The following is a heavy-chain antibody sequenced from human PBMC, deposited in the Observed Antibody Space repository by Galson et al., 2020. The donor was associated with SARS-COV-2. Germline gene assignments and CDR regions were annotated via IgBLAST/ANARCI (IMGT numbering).Heavy chain of an antibody. CDR1: GFSLSTSGMF. CDR2: IDWDYDK. CDR3: ARVYSGYVALDY. D-gene: IGHD5-12*01. J-gene: IGHJ4*02. V-gene: IGHV2-70*11. Sequence: SGPTLVKPTHTLTLTCTFSGFSLSTSGMFVSWIRQPPGKALDWLARIDWDYDKYYSTSLKTRLTISKDTSKNQVVLTITNMDPVEPATYYCARVYSGYVALDYWGQGTLVTVSS.